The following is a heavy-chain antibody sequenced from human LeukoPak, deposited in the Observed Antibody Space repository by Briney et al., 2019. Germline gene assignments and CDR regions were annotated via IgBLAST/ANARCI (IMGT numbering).Heavy chain of an antibody. V-gene: IGHV4-34*01. D-gene: IGHD3-22*01. Sequence: PSETLSLTCAVYGGSFSGYYWSWIRQPPGKGLEWIGEINHSGSTNYNPSLKSRVTISVDTSKNQFSLKLSSVTAADTAVYYCAREGNYYDSSGYYYGFDYWCQGTLVTVSS. CDR2: INHSGST. CDR3: AREGNYYDSSGYYYGFDY. J-gene: IGHJ4*02. CDR1: GGSFSGYY.